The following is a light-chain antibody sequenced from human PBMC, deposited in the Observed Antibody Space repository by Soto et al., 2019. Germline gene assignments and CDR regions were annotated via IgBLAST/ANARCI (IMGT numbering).Light chain of an antibody. CDR3: GTWDSSLGAVV. CDR1: SSNIGNNY. Sequence: QSVLTQPPSVSAAPGQKVTISCSGSSSNIGNNYVSWYQQLPGTAPKLLIYDNNKRPSGIPDRFSGSKSGTSATLGITGFQTGDEADYYCGTWDSSLGAVVFGGGTQLTVL. V-gene: IGLV1-51*01. J-gene: IGLJ2*01. CDR2: DNN.